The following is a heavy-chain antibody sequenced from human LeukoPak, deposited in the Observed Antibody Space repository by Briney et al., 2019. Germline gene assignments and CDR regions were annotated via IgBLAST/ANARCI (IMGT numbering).Heavy chain of an antibody. Sequence: SETLSLTCTVSGGSISSSSYYWGWIRQPPGKGLEWIGSIYYSGSTYYNPSLKSRVTISVDTSKNQFSLKLSSVTAADTAVYYCARPIAVAGISPFDYWGQGTLVTVSS. D-gene: IGHD6-19*01. V-gene: IGHV4-39*07. CDR3: ARPIAVAGISPFDY. CDR1: GGSISSSSYY. J-gene: IGHJ4*02. CDR2: IYYSGST.